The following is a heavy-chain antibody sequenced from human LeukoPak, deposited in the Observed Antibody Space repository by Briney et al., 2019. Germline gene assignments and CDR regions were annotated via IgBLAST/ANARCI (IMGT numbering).Heavy chain of an antibody. J-gene: IGHJ4*02. CDR3: ARVSSWIQYYFDY. CDR1: GGSISINSYY. CDR2: IYYTGTT. Sequence: SETLSLTCTVSGGSISINSYYWAWIRQPPGKGLEWIGSIYYTGTTYYNPSLKSRVTISVDTSKNQFSLKLSSVTAADTAVYYCARVSSWIQYYFDYWGQGTLVTVSS. V-gene: IGHV4-39*01. D-gene: IGHD6-13*01.